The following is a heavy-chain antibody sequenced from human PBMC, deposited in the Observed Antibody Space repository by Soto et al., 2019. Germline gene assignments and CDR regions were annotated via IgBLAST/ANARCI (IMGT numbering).Heavy chain of an antibody. Sequence: QVQLVQSGAEVKKPGSSVKVSCKTSRDTFNKYAFNWVRQAPGQGLEWMGWIIPIFSSRNYAEKFQGRVTITADDSTSTAYMELRSLRFEDTAGYYCARGETDLGVWGQGTNVTVSS. V-gene: IGHV1-69*01. J-gene: IGHJ6*02. CDR2: IIPIFSSR. CDR1: RDTFNKYA. CDR3: ARGETDLGV. D-gene: IGHD2-21*02.